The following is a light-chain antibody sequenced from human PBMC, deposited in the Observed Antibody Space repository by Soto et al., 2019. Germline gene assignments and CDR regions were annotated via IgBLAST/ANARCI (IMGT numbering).Light chain of an antibody. CDR1: QSISTW. J-gene: IGKJ4*01. CDR2: KAS. V-gene: IGKV1-5*03. CDR3: QQYNTYPLT. Sequence: DIQMTQSPSTLSASVGDRVTITCRASQSISTWLAWYQQKPGKAPKLLIYKASNLEGGVPSRFSGSGSGTDINITHSSLQPDDFATYYCQQYNTYPLTFGGGTTVEIK.